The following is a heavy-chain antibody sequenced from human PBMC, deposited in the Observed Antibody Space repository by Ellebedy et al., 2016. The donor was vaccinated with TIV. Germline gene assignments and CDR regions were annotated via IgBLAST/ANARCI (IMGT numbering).Heavy chain of an antibody. CDR2: IYYSGST. CDR1: GYSISSSYF. V-gene: IGHV4-38-2*02. Sequence: GSLRLSCTVSGYSISSSYFWGWIRQPPGKGLEWIGIIYYSGSTYYNPSLKSRVTISVDTSKNQFSLKLSSVTAADTAVYYCARIVGATGAFDIWGQGTMVTVSS. J-gene: IGHJ3*02. D-gene: IGHD1-26*01. CDR3: ARIVGATGAFDI.